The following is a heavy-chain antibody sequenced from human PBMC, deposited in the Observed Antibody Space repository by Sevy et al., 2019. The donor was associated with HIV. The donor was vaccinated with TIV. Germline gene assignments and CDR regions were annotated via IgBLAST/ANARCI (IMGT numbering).Heavy chain of an antibody. V-gene: IGHV3-23*01. CDR3: ANSGELLFLY. CDR2: ISGSGGST. Sequence: GWSLRLSCAASGFTFSSYAMSWVRQAPGKGREWVSAISGSGGSTYYADSVKGRFTISRDNSKNTLYLQMNSLRAEDTAVYYCANSGELLFLYWGQGTLVTVSS. D-gene: IGHD3-10*01. J-gene: IGHJ4*02. CDR1: GFTFSSYA.